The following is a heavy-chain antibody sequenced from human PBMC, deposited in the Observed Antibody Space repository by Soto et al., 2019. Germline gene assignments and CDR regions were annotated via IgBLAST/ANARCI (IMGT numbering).Heavy chain of an antibody. V-gene: IGHV6-1*01. CDR1: GDSVSSNTAA. CDR3: ARGVPGSGFDL. D-gene: IGHD6-19*01. CDR2: TYYRSNWRH. Sequence: SQTLSLTCAISGDSVSSNTAAWNWIRSSPSRGLEWLGRTYYRSNWRHDYAVSVKSRITVNPDTSKNHFSLQLNSVTPDDTAVYYCARGVPGSGFDLWGQGTPVPVSS. J-gene: IGHJ4*02.